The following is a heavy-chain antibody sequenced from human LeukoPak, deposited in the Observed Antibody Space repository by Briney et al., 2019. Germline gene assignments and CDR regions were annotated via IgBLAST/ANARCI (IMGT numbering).Heavy chain of an antibody. Sequence: GGSLRLSCAASGFTFSSYGMHWVRQAPGKGLEWVAVIWYDGSNKYYADSVKGRFTISRDNSKNTLYLQMNSLRAEDTAVYYCARDIAAAGTHYYYYGMDVWGQGTTVTVSS. CDR3: ARDIAAAGTHYYYYGMDV. J-gene: IGHJ6*02. V-gene: IGHV3-33*01. D-gene: IGHD6-13*01. CDR1: GFTFSSYG. CDR2: IWYDGSNK.